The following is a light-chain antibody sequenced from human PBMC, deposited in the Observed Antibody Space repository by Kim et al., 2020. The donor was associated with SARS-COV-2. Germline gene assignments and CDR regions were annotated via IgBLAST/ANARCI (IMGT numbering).Light chain of an antibody. CDR2: AAS. CDR3: QQYVSSHS. CDR1: QSVSSSF. V-gene: IGKV3-20*01. J-gene: IGKJ2*03. Sequence: EIVLTQFPGTLSLSPGERATLSCRASQSVSSSFLAWYQQKPGQAPRLLIYAASSRATGIPDRFSGSGSGTDFTLTITRLEPEDFAVYYCQQYVSSHSFGQGTKLEF.